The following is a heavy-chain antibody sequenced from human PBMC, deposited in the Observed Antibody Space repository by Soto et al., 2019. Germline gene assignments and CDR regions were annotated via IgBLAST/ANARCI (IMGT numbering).Heavy chain of an antibody. CDR2: STGTGEIT. CDR3: AKAQEASGNVNSFLHL. D-gene: IGHD5-12*01. CDR1: GFTFSSYA. V-gene: IGHV3-23*01. J-gene: IGHJ5*02. Sequence: EVQLLESGGGLVQSGGSLRLSCAASGFTFSSYAMSWVRQAPGRGPQWVSVSTGTGEITYYADSVRGRFTISRDNSKNTLYLHMNNLRAEDTAIYYCAKAQEASGNVNSFLHLWGQGTLVTVSS.